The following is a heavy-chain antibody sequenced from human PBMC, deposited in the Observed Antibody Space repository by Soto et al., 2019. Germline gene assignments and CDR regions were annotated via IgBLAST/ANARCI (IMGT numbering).Heavy chain of an antibody. J-gene: IGHJ6*02. V-gene: IGHV1-3*01. CDR1: GYTFTSYA. Sequence: QVQLVQSGAEVKKPGASVKVSCKASGYTFTSYAMHWVRQAPGQRLEWMGWINAGNGNTKYSQKFQGRVTITRDTCASTAYMELSSLRPADTALYYCARSYSTLSMIDYTYSGMDVWGHANRVTVSS. CDR3: ARSYSTLSMIDYTYSGMDV. D-gene: IGHD4-4*01. CDR2: INAGNGNT.